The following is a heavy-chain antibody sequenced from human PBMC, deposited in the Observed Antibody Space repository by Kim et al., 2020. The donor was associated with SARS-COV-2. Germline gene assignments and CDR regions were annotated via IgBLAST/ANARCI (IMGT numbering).Heavy chain of an antibody. J-gene: IGHJ4*02. CDR3: ASLTMVRGVILFDY. Sequence: NPYLKRRVTIAVDTSKNQFSLKLSSVTAADTGVYYCASLTMVRGVILFDYWGQGTLVTVSS. V-gene: IGHV4-59*01. D-gene: IGHD3-10*01.